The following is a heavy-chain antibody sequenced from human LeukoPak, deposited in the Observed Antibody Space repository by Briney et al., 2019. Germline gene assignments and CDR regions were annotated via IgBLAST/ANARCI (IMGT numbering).Heavy chain of an antibody. D-gene: IGHD5-24*01. J-gene: IGHJ4*02. CDR3: AREDGYNAPDY. V-gene: IGHV4-34*01. CDR1: GGSFSGYY. CDR2: INHSGST. Sequence: PSETLSLTCAVYGGSFSGYYWSWIRQPPGKGLEWIGEINHSGSTNYNPSLKSRVTISLDTSKNQFSLKLSSVTAADTAVYYCAREDGYNAPDYWGQGTLVTVSS.